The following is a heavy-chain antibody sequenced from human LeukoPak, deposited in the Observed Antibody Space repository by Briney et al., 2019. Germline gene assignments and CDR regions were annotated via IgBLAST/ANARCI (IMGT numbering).Heavy chain of an antibody. CDR3: TRDYSSSWYDY. CDR2: IRSKAYGGTT. CDR1: EFTVSSNY. Sequence: PGGSLRLSCAASEFTVSSNYMSWVRQPPGKGLEWVGFIRSKAYGGTTEYAASVKGRFTISRDDSKSIAYLQMNSLKTEDTAVYYCTRDYSSSWYDYWGQGTLVTVSS. V-gene: IGHV3-49*04. J-gene: IGHJ4*02. D-gene: IGHD6-13*01.